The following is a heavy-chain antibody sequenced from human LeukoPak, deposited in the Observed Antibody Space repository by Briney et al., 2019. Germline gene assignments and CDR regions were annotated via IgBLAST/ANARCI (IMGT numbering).Heavy chain of an antibody. D-gene: IGHD6-13*01. J-gene: IGHJ4*02. CDR2: INSTGST. V-gene: IGHV4-34*10. CDR1: GGSFSGYY. Sequence: SETLSLTCAVYGGSFSGYYWSWIRQPPGKGLEWIGGINSTGSTNYNPSLKSRVTMSVDTSKNQYSLRLRSVTAADTAVYYCARQIASTGTAGFDFWGQGALVTVSS. CDR3: ARQIASTGTAGFDF.